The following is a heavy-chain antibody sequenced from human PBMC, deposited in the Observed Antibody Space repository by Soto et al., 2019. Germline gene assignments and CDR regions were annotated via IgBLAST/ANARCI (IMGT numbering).Heavy chain of an antibody. D-gene: IGHD5-18*01. V-gene: IGHV3-23*01. CDR2: ISGSGDSR. Sequence: EVQLLESGGGLAQPGGSLRLSCAASGFTFSSYAMSWVRQAPGKGLEWVSTISGSGDSRYYADSVKGRFTISRDNSKNTVYLQMNSLGAEDTAAYYCAKHKRIIIELWLPRDLWGRGTLVTVSS. CDR1: GFTFSSYA. CDR3: AKHKRIIIELWLPRDL. J-gene: IGHJ2*01.